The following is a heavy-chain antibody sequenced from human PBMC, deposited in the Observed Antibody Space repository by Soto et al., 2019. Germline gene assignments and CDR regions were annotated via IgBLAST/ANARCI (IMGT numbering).Heavy chain of an antibody. CDR2: IYYSGST. J-gene: IGHJ5*01. Sequence: PSDSLSPTSICSGRPIRNSTYYRRWIGQPPGKGLEWIGSIYYSGSTCYTPSLKSRVTISVDTSKNQFALDLTSVTAADTAVYYCARSNTSGYNYADFWGQGTLVT. D-gene: IGHD3-22*01. CDR3: ARSNTSGYNYADF. CDR1: GRPIRNSTYY. V-gene: IGHV4-39*01.